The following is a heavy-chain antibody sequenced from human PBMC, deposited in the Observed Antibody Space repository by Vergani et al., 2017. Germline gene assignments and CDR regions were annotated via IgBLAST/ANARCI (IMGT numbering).Heavy chain of an antibody. J-gene: IGHJ6*02. CDR1: GGSISSGGYY. CDR3: ARERKQQLVNTPSGMDV. V-gene: IGHV4-31*03. CDR2: SYYSGST. Sequence: QVQLQESGPGLVKPSQTLSLTCTVSGGSISSGGYYWSWIRQHPGKGLEWIGYSYYSGSTYYNPSLKSRVTISVDTSKNQFSLKLSSVTAADTAVYYCARERKQQLVNTPSGMDVWGQGTTVTVSS. D-gene: IGHD6-13*01.